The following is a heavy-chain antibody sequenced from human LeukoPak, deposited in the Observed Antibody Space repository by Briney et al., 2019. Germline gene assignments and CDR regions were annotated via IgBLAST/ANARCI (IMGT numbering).Heavy chain of an antibody. Sequence: SETLSLTCTVSGGSFSSGSYYWSWIRQPAGKGLEWIGRIYTSGSTNYNPSLKSRVTISVDTSKNQFSLKLSSVTAADTAVYYCAREDGYYYMDVWGKGTTATVSS. CDR3: AREDGYYYMDV. D-gene: IGHD5-24*01. V-gene: IGHV4-61*02. CDR2: IYTSGST. CDR1: GGSFSSGSYY. J-gene: IGHJ6*03.